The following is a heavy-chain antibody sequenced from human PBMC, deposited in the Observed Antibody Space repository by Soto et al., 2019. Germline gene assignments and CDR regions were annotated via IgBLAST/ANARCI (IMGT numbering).Heavy chain of an antibody. CDR3: AREAMVRGVIINYYYGMDV. Sequence: VSVKVACKASGYTLPGYYMHLVRQAPGQGLEWMGWINPNSGGTHYAQKFQGWVTMTRDTSISTAYMELSRLRSDDTAVYYCAREAMVRGVIINYYYGMDVWGQGTTVTVSS. CDR1: GYTLPGYY. D-gene: IGHD3-10*01. CDR2: INPNSGGT. V-gene: IGHV1-2*04. J-gene: IGHJ6*02.